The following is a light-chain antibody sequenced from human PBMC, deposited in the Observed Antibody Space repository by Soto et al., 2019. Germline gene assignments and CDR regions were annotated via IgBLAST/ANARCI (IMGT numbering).Light chain of an antibody. Sequence: QSALTQPPSASGSPGQSVIISCTGTSSDVGGYNFVSWFQQHPGKAPKLMIYEVTKRPSGVPDRFSGSKSGNTASLTVSGLQAEAESDYYCSSYSSSITLVFGGGTKLTVL. CDR3: SSYSSSITLV. V-gene: IGLV2-8*01. CDR1: SSDVGGYNF. CDR2: EVT. J-gene: IGLJ2*01.